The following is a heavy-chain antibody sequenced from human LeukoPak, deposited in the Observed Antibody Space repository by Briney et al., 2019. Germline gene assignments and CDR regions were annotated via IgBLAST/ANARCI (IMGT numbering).Heavy chain of an antibody. J-gene: IGHJ4*02. V-gene: IGHV1-46*01. CDR3: AREAPDRYNDY. Sequence: ASVKVSCKASGYTFTSYYMHWVRQAPGQGLEWMGIINPSGGSTSYAQKFQGRVTMSRDMSTSTVYMELSSLRSEDTAVYYCAREAPDRYNDYWGQGTLVTVSS. CDR2: INPSGGST. D-gene: IGHD5-18*01. CDR1: GYTFTSYY.